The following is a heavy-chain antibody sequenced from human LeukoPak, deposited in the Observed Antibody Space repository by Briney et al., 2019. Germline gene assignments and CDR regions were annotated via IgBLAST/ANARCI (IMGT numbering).Heavy chain of an antibody. D-gene: IGHD4-11*01. CDR3: TAGLGKTDDDS. V-gene: IGHV3-15*01. CDR1: GFNFNEAW. Sequence: PGGSLRLSCEGSGFNFNEAWMSWIRQAPGKGLEWVGRVRTTAEGETTDYAAPVRGRFIISRDDSKSMVYLQMNRLETEDTAIYYCTAGLGKTDDDSWGQGTLVTVSS. CDR2: VRTTAEGETT. J-gene: IGHJ4*02.